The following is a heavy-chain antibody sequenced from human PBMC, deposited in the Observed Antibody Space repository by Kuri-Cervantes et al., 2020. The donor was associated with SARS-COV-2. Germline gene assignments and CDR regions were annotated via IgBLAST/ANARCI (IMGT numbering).Heavy chain of an antibody. J-gene: IGHJ6*02. CDR3: ARDFQSKSGYYYHGMDV. CDR2: INPNSGGT. D-gene: IGHD4-11*01. Sequence: ASVKVSCKASGYTFTGYYMHWVRQAPGQGLEWMGWINPNSGGTNYAQKFQGRVTMTRDASISTAYMELSRLRSDDTAVYYCARDFQSKSGYYYHGMDVWGQGDTVTVSS. CDR1: GYTFTGYY. V-gene: IGHV1-2*02.